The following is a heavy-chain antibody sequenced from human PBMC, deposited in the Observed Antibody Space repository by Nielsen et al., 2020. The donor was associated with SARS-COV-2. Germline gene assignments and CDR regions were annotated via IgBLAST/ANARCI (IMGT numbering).Heavy chain of an antibody. CDR1: GDPIFTSRW. CDR3: ARGYDSSGSQGDAFDI. Sequence: SETLSLTCAVSGDPIFTSRWWSWVRQAPGKGLEWIGEVYHTGSTNYNPSLKSRVTMSVDRSKNQFSLKLMSVTAADTAVYYCARGYDSSGSQGDAFDIWGQGTMVAVSS. CDR2: VYHTGST. V-gene: IGHV4-4*02. D-gene: IGHD3-22*01. J-gene: IGHJ3*02.